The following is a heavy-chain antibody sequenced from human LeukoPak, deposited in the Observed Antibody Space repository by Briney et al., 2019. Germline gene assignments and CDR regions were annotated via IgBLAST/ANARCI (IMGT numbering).Heavy chain of an antibody. V-gene: IGHV4-59*01. CDR3: ARGARTRRRDNSGPFDI. J-gene: IGHJ3*02. D-gene: IGHD3-22*01. CDR2: IYHSGST. Sequence: SSETLSLTCTVSGGSMSSYYWSWIRQPPGKGLQWIGYIYHSGSTNHNPSLKSRVTISLDWSKNQFTLKPKSVTAADTAVYYCARGARTRRRDNSGPFDIWGQGTKVTVSS. CDR1: GGSMSSYY.